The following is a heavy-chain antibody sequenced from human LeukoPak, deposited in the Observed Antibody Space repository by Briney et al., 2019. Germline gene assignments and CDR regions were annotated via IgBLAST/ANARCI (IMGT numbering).Heavy chain of an antibody. CDR1: GYSISSGYY. CDR3: ARDRSYSSLRWFDP. D-gene: IGHD6-13*01. Sequence: SETLSLTCTVSGYSISSGYYWGWIRQPPGKGLEWIGSIYHSGSTYYNPSLKSRVTISVDTSKNQFSLKLSSVTAADTAVYYCARDRSYSSLRWFDPWGQGTLVTVSS. V-gene: IGHV4-38-2*02. J-gene: IGHJ5*02. CDR2: IYHSGST.